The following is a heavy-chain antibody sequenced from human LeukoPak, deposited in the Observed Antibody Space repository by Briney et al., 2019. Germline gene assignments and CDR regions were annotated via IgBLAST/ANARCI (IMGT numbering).Heavy chain of an antibody. CDR2: IRSKAHGYAT. V-gene: IGHV3-73*01. CDR3: TRRHYGDYVVDN. Sequence: GGSLRLSCATSGFTFNGSALHWVRQASGQGLEWVGRIRSKAHGYATAYAASVKGRFTVSRDDSKNMAYLQMNSLKTEDTAIYYCTRRHYGDYVVDNWGQGTLVTVSS. J-gene: IGHJ4*02. D-gene: IGHD4-17*01. CDR1: GFTFNGSA.